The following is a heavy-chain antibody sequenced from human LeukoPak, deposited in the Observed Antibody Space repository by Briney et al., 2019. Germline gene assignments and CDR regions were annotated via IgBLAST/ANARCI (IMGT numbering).Heavy chain of an antibody. D-gene: IGHD2-8*01. CDR2: ISSSGSTT. CDR1: GFTFTDYY. V-gene: IGHV3-11*04. J-gene: IGHJ5*02. CDR3: ARARDLINWFDP. Sequence: PGGSLRLSCAASGFTFTDYYMSWIRQAPGKGLEWLSYISSSGSTTYYADSVKGRFTISRDNSKNTLYLQMNSLRAEDTAVYYCARARDLINWFDPWGQGTLVTVSS.